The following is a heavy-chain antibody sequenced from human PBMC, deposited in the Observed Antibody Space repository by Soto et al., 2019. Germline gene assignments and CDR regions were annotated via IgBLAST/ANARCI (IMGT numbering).Heavy chain of an antibody. J-gene: IGHJ5*02. CDR1: GYTFTSYG. CDR2: ISAYNGNT. V-gene: IGHV1-18*01. CDR3: AREVLPGSYYNINWFDP. D-gene: IGHD3-10*01. Sequence: ASVKVSCKASGYTFTSYGISWVRQAPGQGLEWMGWISAYNGNTNYAQKLQGRVTMTTDTSTSTAYMELRSLRSDDTAVYYCAREVLPGSYYNINWFDPWGQGTLVTVSS.